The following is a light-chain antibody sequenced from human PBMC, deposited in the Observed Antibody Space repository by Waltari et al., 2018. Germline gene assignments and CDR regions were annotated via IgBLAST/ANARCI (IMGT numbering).Light chain of an antibody. Sequence: SYELTQPPLASVSPGQMARITCSGDALPKQYAYWYQKKPGRAPAVVIYKDSERPSGIPARFSGSSSGTTATLTISGVQADDEADYYCQSADSSGTYVVFGGGTKLTVL. V-gene: IGLV3-25*03. CDR3: QSADSSGTYVV. CDR2: KDS. CDR1: ALPKQY. J-gene: IGLJ2*01.